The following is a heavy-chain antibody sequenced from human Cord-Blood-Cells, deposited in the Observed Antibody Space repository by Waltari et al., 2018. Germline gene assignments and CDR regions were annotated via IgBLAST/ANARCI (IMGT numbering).Heavy chain of an antibody. CDR1: GFTFSSYA. CDR3: ARAIGTIWYFDL. Sequence: QVQLVESGGGVVQPGRSLRLSCAASGFTFSSYAMHWVRQAPGKGVKWVAVISYDGSNKYYADSVKGRFTISRDNSKNALYLQMNSLRAEDTAVYYCARAIGTIWYFDLWGRGTLVTVSS. J-gene: IGHJ2*01. CDR2: ISYDGSNK. V-gene: IGHV3-30-3*01.